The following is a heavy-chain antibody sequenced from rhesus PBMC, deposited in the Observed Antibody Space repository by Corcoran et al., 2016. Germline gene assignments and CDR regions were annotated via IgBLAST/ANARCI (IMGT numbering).Heavy chain of an antibody. CDR2: INPYHGST. Sequence: QVQLVQSGAEGKKPGSSGKVACKASGYTFTDYAMHRVRQPPRPGLGWVGWINPYHGSTKYAQKFQGRVTMTGDTSTSTAYMELSSLRSEDTAVYYCARGGYGYSSLDVWGRGVLVTVSS. CDR1: GYTFTDYA. V-gene: IGHV1S2*01. CDR3: ARGGYGYSSLDV. D-gene: IGHD5-36*01. J-gene: IGHJ5-2*02.